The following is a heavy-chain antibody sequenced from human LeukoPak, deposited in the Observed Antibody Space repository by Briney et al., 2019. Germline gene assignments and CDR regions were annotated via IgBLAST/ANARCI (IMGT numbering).Heavy chain of an antibody. V-gene: IGHV3-21*01. CDR2: ISSSSSNI. CDR3: ARVAGATTLDYYYYYMDV. D-gene: IGHD5-12*01. J-gene: IGHJ6*03. Sequence: GSLRLSCEASGFTFSSYSINWVRQAPGKGLEWVSSISSSSSNIYYADSVKGRFTISRDNAKNSLYLQMNSLRAEDTAVYYCARVAGATTLDYYYYYMDVWGKGTTVTVSS. CDR1: GFTFSSYS.